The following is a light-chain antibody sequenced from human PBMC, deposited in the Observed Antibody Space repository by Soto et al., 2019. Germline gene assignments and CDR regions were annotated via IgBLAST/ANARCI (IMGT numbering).Light chain of an antibody. CDR1: SSDFGDNNY. CDR3: SSYTRSSSTIV. J-gene: IGLJ2*01. V-gene: IGLV2-14*03. CDR2: DVS. Sequence: QSALTQPASVSGSPGQSITISCTGTSSDFGDNNYVSWYQQHPGKAPRLMIYDVSNRPSGVSNRFSGSKSGNTASLTISGLQAEDEADYYCSSYTRSSSTIVFGGGTKLTVL.